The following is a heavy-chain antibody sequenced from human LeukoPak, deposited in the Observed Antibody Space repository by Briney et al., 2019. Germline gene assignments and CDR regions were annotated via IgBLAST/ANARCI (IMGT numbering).Heavy chain of an antibody. J-gene: IGHJ4*02. CDR1: GFTFSSYS. D-gene: IGHD3-10*01. Sequence: GGSLRLSCAASGFTFSSYSMHWVRQTPGKGLEYVSAINNNGGRTYYANSVKGRFTISRDNSKNTLFLQMGSLRDEDMGVYYCARVRYGSGSYYNDYWGQGTLVTVS. CDR2: INNNGGRT. CDR3: ARVRYGSGSYYNDY. V-gene: IGHV3-64*01.